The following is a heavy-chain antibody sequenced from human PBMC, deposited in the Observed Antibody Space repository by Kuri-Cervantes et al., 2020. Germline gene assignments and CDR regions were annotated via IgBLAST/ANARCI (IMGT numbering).Heavy chain of an antibody. J-gene: IGHJ4*02. CDR1: GFTFSSYS. Sequence: GGSLRLSCAASGFTFSSYSMNWVRQAPGKGLEWVAVISYDGSNKYYADSVKGRFTISRDNSKNTLYLQMNSLRAEDTAVYYCARASPYCSGGSCYSGRGGGFDYWGQGTLVTVSS. D-gene: IGHD2-15*01. CDR2: ISYDGSNK. V-gene: IGHV3-30*03. CDR3: ARASPYCSGGSCYSGRGGGFDY.